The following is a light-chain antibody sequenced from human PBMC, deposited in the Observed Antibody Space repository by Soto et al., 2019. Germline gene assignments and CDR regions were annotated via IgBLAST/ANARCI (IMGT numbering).Light chain of an antibody. Sequence: EIVLTQSPVTLSLSPGEGATLSCKASQSIDTNLGWYQQKPGQVPRLLIYDASLRATGIPARFTGSGSGTEFTLTISSLEPEDFAVYYCQQRGNWPRTWAFGQGTKVEVK. V-gene: IGKV3-11*01. CDR3: QQRGNWPRTWA. J-gene: IGKJ1*01. CDR2: DAS. CDR1: QSIDTN.